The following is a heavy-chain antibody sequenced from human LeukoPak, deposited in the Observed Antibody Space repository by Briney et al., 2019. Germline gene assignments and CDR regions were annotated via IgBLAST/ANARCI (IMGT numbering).Heavy chain of an antibody. V-gene: IGHV1-2*02. J-gene: IGHJ5*02. Sequence: ASVKVSCKASGYTFTGYYMHWVRHAPGQGLEWMGWINPNSGGTNYAQKFQGRVTMTRDTSISTAYMELSRLRSDDTAVYYCARDPDDYGDDGWFDPWGQGTLVTASS. CDR2: INPNSGGT. D-gene: IGHD4-17*01. CDR1: GYTFTGYY. CDR3: ARDPDDYGDDGWFDP.